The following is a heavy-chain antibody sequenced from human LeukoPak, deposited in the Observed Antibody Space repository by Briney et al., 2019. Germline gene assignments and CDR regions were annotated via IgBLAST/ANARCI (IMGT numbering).Heavy chain of an antibody. J-gene: IGHJ5*02. D-gene: IGHD4-11*01. V-gene: IGHV4-34*01. CDR2: INHSGST. CDR3: ARGTRLRELLKPRYNWFDP. CDR1: GGSFSGYY. Sequence: SETLSLTCAVYGGSFSGYYWSWIRQPPGKGLEWIGEINHSGSTNYNPSLKSRVTISVDTSKNQFPLKLSSVTAVDTAVYYCARGTRLRELLKPRYNWFDPWGQGTLVTVSS.